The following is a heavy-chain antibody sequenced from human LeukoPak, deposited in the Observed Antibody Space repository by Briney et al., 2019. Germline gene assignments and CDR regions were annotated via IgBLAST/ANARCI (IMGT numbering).Heavy chain of an antibody. Sequence: PGGSLRLSCAASGFVVSSSYRSWVRQTPVKGLEWLSALHAGGNTFFADSVRGRITISRDNTKNSVYLQMSSLRAEDTAVYYCAREVWGPEYWGQGTLVTVSS. CDR3: AREVWGPEY. J-gene: IGHJ4*02. V-gene: IGHV3-66*01. CDR1: GFVVSSSY. D-gene: IGHD1-14*01. CDR2: LHAGGNT.